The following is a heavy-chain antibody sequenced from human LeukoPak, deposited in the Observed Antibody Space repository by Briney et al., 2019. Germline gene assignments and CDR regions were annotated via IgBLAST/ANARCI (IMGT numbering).Heavy chain of an antibody. CDR3: ARDLTYYYDSSGS. CDR2: IKQDGSEK. D-gene: IGHD3-22*01. J-gene: IGHJ5*02. Sequence: GGSLRLSCAASGFTFTNYWMSWVRQAPGKGLEWVANIKQDGSEKNHVDSVKGRFTISRDNAKNSLYLEMNSLRAEDTAVYYCARDLTYYYDSSGSWGQGTLVTVSS. V-gene: IGHV3-7*01. CDR1: GFTFTNYW.